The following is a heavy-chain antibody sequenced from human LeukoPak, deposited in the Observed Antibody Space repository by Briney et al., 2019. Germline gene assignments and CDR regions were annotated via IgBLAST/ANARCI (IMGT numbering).Heavy chain of an antibody. CDR1: GGSISSGSDY. V-gene: IGHV4-61*02. J-gene: IGHJ4*02. Sequence: SETLSLTCTVSGGSISSGSDYWSWIRQPAGKGLEWIGRIYTSGSTNYNPSLKSRVTMSLDTPKNQFSLKLNSVTAADTAVYYCARHLYSSSSAAYFDYWGQGTLVTVSS. CDR2: IYTSGST. CDR3: ARHLYSSSSAAYFDY. D-gene: IGHD6-6*01.